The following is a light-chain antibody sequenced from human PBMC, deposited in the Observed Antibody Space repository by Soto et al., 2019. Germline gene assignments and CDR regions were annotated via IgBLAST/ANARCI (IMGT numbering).Light chain of an antibody. CDR2: DAS. CDR1: QDVGNS. J-gene: IGKJ2*01. CDR3: QQSYSTPRT. V-gene: IGKV1-33*01. Sequence: DIQMTQSPPSLSASVGDRVTITCQASQDVGNSLNWFQHKPGKAPNLVIYDASNLEIGVPSRFSGSGSGTDFTFTITSLRPEDIATYYCQQSYSTPRTFGQGTKLEIK.